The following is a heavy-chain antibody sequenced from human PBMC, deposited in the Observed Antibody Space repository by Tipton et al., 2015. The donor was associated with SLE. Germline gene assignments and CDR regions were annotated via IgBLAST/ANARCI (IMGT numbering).Heavy chain of an antibody. J-gene: IGHJ6*03. Sequence: TLSLTCTVSGGSISSGGYYWSWIRQPAGKGLEWIGRIYTSGSTNYNPSLKSRVTISVDTSKNQFSLNLNSVTAADTAVYYCARASMYYDFWSGYYPSDYSYYYMDVWGKGTTVTVSS. V-gene: IGHV4-61*02. D-gene: IGHD3-3*01. CDR2: IYTSGST. CDR1: GGSISSGGYY. CDR3: ARASMYYDFWSGYYPSDYSYYYMDV.